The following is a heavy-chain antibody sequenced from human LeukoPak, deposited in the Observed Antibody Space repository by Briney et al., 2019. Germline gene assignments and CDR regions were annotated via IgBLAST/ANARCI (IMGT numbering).Heavy chain of an antibody. Sequence: GSLRLSCAASGFTFSSYGMHWVRQAPGKGLEWVAVISYDGSNKYYADSVKGRFTISRDNSKNTLYLQMNSLRGEDTAVYYCAKISYLLTAFDYWGQGTLVTVSS. D-gene: IGHD2-21*02. V-gene: IGHV3-30*18. CDR1: GFTFSSYG. CDR2: ISYDGSNK. CDR3: AKISYLLTAFDY. J-gene: IGHJ4*02.